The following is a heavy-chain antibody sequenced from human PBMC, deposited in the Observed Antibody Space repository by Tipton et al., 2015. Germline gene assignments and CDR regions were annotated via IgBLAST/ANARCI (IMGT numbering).Heavy chain of an antibody. CDR3: ARGPGYSSSWYGG. V-gene: IGHV4-59*08. D-gene: IGHD6-13*01. J-gene: IGHJ4*02. CDR1: GGSIRSYY. Sequence: TLSLTCTVSGGSIRSYYWSWIRQPPGKGLEWIGYIYYSGSTYYNPSLKSRVTMSRDTSKNQFSLKLTSVTAADTAVYYCARGPGYSSSWYGGWGQGTLVTVSS. CDR2: IYYSGST.